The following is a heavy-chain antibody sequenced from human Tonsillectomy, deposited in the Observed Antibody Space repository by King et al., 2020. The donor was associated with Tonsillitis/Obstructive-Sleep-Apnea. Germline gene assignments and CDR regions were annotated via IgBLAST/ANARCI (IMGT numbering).Heavy chain of an antibody. J-gene: IGHJ4*02. CDR2: INTYNGNT. D-gene: IGHD2-2*02. V-gene: IGHV1-18*01. Sequence: QLVQSGAEVKKPGASVKVSCKASGYIFTSYGINWVRQAPGQGLEWMGWINTYNGNTNYAQNLQGRVTMTTDTSTNTAYMELRSLRSDDTAVYYCARGDCSDTSCYTLDYWGQGTLVTVSS. CDR3: ARGDCSDTSCYTLDY. CDR1: GYIFTSYG.